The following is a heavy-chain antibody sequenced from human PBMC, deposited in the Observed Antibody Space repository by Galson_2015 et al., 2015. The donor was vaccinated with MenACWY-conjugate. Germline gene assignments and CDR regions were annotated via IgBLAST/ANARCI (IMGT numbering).Heavy chain of an antibody. CDR2: ISYDGSNK. CDR3: VKDSSGYYYGPLRY. Sequence: LRLSCAASGFTFSNYGMHWVRQAPGKGLEWVAVISYDGSNKYYADSVKGRSTISRDNSKNTLYLQMNSLRAEDTAVYYCVKDSSGYYYGPLRYWGQGTLVTVSS. D-gene: IGHD3-22*01. CDR1: GFTFSNYG. V-gene: IGHV3-30*18. J-gene: IGHJ4*02.